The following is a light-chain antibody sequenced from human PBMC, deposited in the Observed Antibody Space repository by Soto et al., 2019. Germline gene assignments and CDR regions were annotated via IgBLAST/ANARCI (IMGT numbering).Light chain of an antibody. CDR2: AAS. Sequence: DIQVTQSPSSVSASVGDRVTITCRASQDISRWLAWYQQKPGKAPKLLIYAASSLQSGVPSRFSGSGSGTDFTLTISNLQPEESATDYCQQANSFPRTVGQGTKLEIK. V-gene: IGKV1-12*01. J-gene: IGKJ2*01. CDR3: QQANSFPRT. CDR1: QDISRW.